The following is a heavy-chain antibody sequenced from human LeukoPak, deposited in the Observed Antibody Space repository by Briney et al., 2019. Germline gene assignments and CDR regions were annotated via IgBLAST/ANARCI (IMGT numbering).Heavy chain of an antibody. J-gene: IGHJ3*02. D-gene: IGHD3-22*01. CDR3: ARHPDSKDAFDI. V-gene: IGHV4-39*01. CDR2: IYYSGST. CDR1: GFTFSTYW. Sequence: GSLRLSCSASGFTFSTYWMSWVRQPPGKGLEWIGSIYYSGSTYYNPSLKSRVTISVDTSKNQFSLKLSSVTAADTAVYYCARHPDSKDAFDIWGQGTMVTVSS.